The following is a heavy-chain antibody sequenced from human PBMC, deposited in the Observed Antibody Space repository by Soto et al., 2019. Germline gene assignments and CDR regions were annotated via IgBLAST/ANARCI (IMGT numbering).Heavy chain of an antibody. D-gene: IGHD3-3*01. Sequence: PGESLKISCKGSGYSFTSYWIGWVRQMPGKGLEWMGIIYPGDSDTRYSPSFQGQVTISADKSISTAYLQWSSLKASDTAMYYCARGRGYDFWSGYTRTFDYWGRGTLVTVSS. CDR2: IYPGDSDT. V-gene: IGHV5-51*01. CDR3: ARGRGYDFWSGYTRTFDY. J-gene: IGHJ4*02. CDR1: GYSFTSYW.